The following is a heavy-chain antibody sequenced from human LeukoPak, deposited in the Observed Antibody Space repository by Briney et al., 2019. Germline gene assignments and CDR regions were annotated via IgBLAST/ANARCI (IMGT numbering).Heavy chain of an antibody. CDR2: ISSSGSTI. J-gene: IGHJ4*02. CDR3: ARDPTYDSSGYGAQYYFDY. CDR1: GFTFSSYE. Sequence: PGGSLRLSCAASGFTFSSYEMNWVRQAPGKGLEWVSYISSSGSTIYYADSVKGRFTISRDNAKNSLYLQMSSLRAEDTAVYYCARDPTYDSSGYGAQYYFDYWGQGTLVTVSS. D-gene: IGHD3-22*01. V-gene: IGHV3-48*03.